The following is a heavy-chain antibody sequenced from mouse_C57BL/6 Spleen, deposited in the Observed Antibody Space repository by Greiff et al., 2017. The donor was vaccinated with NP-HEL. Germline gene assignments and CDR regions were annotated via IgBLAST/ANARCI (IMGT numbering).Heavy chain of an antibody. D-gene: IGHD2-4*01. CDR2: IDPNSGGT. CDR3: ARSRYDYDGVYFDY. V-gene: IGHV1-72*01. CDR1: GYTFTSYW. J-gene: IGHJ2*01. Sequence: QVQLQQPGAELVKPGASVKLSCKASGYTFTSYWMHWVKQRPGRGLEWIGRIDPNSGGTKYNEKIKSKATLNVDQPSSTAYMQRSILTSDDSAVYYWARSRYDYDGVYFDYWGQGTTLTVSS.